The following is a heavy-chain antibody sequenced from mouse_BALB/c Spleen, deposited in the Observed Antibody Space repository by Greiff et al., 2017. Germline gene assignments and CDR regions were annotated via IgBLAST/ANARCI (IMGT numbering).Heavy chain of an antibody. CDR3: ASGFAY. CDR2: INPNNGDT. J-gene: IGHJ3*01. Sequence: VQLQQSGPELVKPGASVKMSCKASGYTFTDYYMTWVKQSHGKSLEWIGDINPNNGDTFYNQKFKGKATLTVDKSSSTAYMQLNSLTSEDSAVYYCASGFAYWGQGTLVTVSA. CDR1: GYTFTDYY. V-gene: IGHV1-26*01.